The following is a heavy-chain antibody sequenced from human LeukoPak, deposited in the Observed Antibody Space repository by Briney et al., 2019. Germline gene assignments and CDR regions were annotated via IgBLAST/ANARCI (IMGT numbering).Heavy chain of an antibody. CDR1: DYSISSGYY. Sequence: SETLSLTCTVSDYSISSGYYGGCIRQSPGKGREWFGTIYPSGSAYYTPSLKSRVTISVDTSKTQFSLTLTSVTAADTAVYYCARAYSSRWCDAFDIWGQGTMVTVSS. V-gene: IGHV4-38-2*02. J-gene: IGHJ3*02. D-gene: IGHD6-13*01. CDR2: IYPSGSA. CDR3: ARAYSSRWCDAFDI.